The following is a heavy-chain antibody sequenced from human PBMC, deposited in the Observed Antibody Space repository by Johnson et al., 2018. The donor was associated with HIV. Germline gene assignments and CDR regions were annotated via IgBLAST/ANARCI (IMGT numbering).Heavy chain of an antibody. CDR1: GFTFDDYG. Sequence: VQLVESGGGVVRPGGSLRLSCAASGFTFDDYGMSWVRQAPGKGLEWVSGINWNGGSTGYADSVKGRFTISRDNSKNTLYLQMSSLRTEDTAVYYCAKVHIPARWSAAFDIWCRGTLVTVSS. CDR2: INWNGGST. V-gene: IGHV3-20*04. D-gene: IGHD6-6*01. J-gene: IGHJ3*02. CDR3: AKVHIPARWSAAFDI.